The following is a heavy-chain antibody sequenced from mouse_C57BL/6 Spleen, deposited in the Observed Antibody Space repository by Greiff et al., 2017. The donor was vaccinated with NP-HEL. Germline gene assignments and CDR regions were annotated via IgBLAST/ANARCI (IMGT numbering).Heavy chain of an antibody. D-gene: IGHD2-1*01. CDR3: AICGGNDYLDY. J-gene: IGHJ2*01. V-gene: IGHV1-39*01. CDR2: INPNYGTT. CDR1: GYSFTDYN. Sequence: EVQLQQSGPELVKPGASVKISCKASGYSFTDYNMNWVKQSNGKSLEWIGVINPNYGTTSYNQKFKGKATLTVDLSSSTAYMQLNSLTSDDSAVYYCAICGGNDYLDYWGQRTTLTVSS.